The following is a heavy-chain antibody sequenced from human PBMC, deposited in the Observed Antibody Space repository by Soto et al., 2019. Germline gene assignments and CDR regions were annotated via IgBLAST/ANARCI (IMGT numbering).Heavy chain of an antibody. CDR2: INIYGTVT. V-gene: IGHV3-74*01. CDR1: GFTFSNYW. Sequence: HPVGSLRLSCAASGFTFSNYWMHWVRQVPGKGLVWVSRINIYGTVTTYADSVKGRFTISRDNAKNMFYLQMNSLRVEDTAVYYCARGWIGDLNDAFDIWGQGTMVTVSS. J-gene: IGHJ3*02. CDR3: ARGWIGDLNDAFDI. D-gene: IGHD5-12*01.